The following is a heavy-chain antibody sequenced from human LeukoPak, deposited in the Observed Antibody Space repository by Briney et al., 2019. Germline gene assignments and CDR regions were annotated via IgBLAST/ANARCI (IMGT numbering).Heavy chain of an antibody. Sequence: GGSLRLSRAASGFTFSNYAMSWVRQAPGKGLEWVSAISGSGGSTYYADSVKGRFTISRDNSKNTLYLQMNSLRAEDTAVYYCAKDPRYDFWSGFNWFDPWGQGTLVTVSS. CDR3: AKDPRYDFWSGFNWFDP. CDR2: ISGSGGST. D-gene: IGHD3-3*01. CDR1: GFTFSNYA. V-gene: IGHV3-23*01. J-gene: IGHJ5*02.